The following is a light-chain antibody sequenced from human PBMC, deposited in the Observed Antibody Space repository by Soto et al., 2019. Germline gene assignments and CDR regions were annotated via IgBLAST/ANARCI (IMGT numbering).Light chain of an antibody. Sequence: EIVLTQSPVTLSFSPCERATLSCRASQSVRSYLAWYKQKPGQAPRLLIYDASNRATGIPARFSGSGSGTEFTLTISRIEPEDFAVYYCQQRSSWITFGQGTRLEIK. V-gene: IGKV3-11*01. J-gene: IGKJ5*01. CDR1: QSVRSY. CDR3: QQRSSWIT. CDR2: DAS.